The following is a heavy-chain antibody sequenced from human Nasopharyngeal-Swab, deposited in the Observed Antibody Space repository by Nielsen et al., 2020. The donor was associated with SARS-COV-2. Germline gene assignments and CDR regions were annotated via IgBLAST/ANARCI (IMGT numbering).Heavy chain of an antibody. CDR3: ARDRANWDFDY. D-gene: IGHD7-27*01. CDR1: GFTFSDYY. V-gene: IGHV3-11*04. J-gene: IGHJ4*02. CDR2: ISGSGGTI. Sequence: GGSLRLSCAASGFTFSDYYMSWIRQAQGKGLEYISYISGSGGTIYYGDSMKGRFTISRDNAKNSLYLQMNSLRAEDTAVYYCARDRANWDFDYWGQGTLVTVSS.